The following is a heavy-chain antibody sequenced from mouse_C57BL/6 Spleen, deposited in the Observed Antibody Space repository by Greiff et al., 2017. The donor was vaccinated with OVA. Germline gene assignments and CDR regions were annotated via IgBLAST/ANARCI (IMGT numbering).Heavy chain of an antibody. V-gene: IGHV1-80*01. Sequence: VKLVESGAELVKPGASVKISCKASGYAFSSYWMNWVKQRPGKGLEWIGQIYPGDGDTNYNGKFKGKATLTADKSSSTAYMQLSSLTSEDSAVYFCARSGYYGSSTLFDYWGQGTTLTVSS. J-gene: IGHJ2*01. CDR2: IYPGDGDT. CDR3: ARSGYYGSSTLFDY. D-gene: IGHD1-1*01. CDR1: GYAFSSYW.